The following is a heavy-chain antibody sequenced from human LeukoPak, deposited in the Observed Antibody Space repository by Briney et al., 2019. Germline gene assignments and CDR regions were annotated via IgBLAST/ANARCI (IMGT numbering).Heavy chain of an antibody. D-gene: IGHD2-2*01. Sequence: SGGSLRLSCAPSGFTLRSYWMPWFRQAPGGRVLWVSRINSDGRIRSYADSVEGRFTISRDNAENTLYMQLNSLRVEDTAVYFCARVTASWHPYVDYWGQGTLVTVSS. J-gene: IGHJ4*02. CDR3: ARVTASWHPYVDY. CDR1: GFTLRSYW. V-gene: IGHV3-74*01. CDR2: INSDGRIR.